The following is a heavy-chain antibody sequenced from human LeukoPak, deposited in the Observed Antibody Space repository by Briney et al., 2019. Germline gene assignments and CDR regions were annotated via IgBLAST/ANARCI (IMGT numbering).Heavy chain of an antibody. D-gene: IGHD3-22*01. CDR3: AKSDDSSGYSPEDY. CDR2: ISGSGGST. J-gene: IGHJ4*02. V-gene: IGHV3-23*01. CDR1: GFTFSSYA. Sequence: GSLRLSCAASGFTFSSYAMSWVRQAPGKGLEWVSAISGSGGSTYYADSVKDRFTISRDNSKNTLYLQMNSLRAEDTAVYYCAKSDDSSGYSPEDYWGQGTLVTVSS.